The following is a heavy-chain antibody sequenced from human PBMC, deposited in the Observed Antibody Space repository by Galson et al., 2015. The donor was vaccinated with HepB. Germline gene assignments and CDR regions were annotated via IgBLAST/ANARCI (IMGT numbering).Heavy chain of an antibody. CDR1: GYTFTSYA. D-gene: IGHD6-13*01. V-gene: IGHV1-3*01. Sequence: SVKVSCKASGYTFTSYAMHWVRQAPGQRLEWMGWINAGNGNTKYSQKFQGRVTITRDTSASTAYMELSSLRSEDTAVYYCARVGGAAAGTPFDYWGQGTLVTVSS. J-gene: IGHJ4*02. CDR3: ARVGGAAAGTPFDY. CDR2: INAGNGNT.